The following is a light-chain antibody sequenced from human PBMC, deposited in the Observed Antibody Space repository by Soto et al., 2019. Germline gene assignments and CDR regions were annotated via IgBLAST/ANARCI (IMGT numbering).Light chain of an antibody. Sequence: DIPMTQSPSSLSASVGDRVTITCRARQGISNYLAWYQQKPGKVPKLLIYAASTLQSGVPSRFSGSGSGTDFTLTISSLQPEDVATYYCQKYNSALTFGGGTKVEIK. CDR2: AAS. CDR1: QGISNY. CDR3: QKYNSALT. J-gene: IGKJ4*01. V-gene: IGKV1-27*01.